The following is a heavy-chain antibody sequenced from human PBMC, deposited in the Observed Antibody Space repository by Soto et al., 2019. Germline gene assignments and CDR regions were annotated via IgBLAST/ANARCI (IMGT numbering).Heavy chain of an antibody. CDR3: GSVRPSGYVLS. CDR1: GCSLSSYY. CDR2: VYFSGNT. Sequence: GTLSLTCTVSGCSLSSYYWTWIRQSPGKGLEWIGYVYFSGNTNYNPSLKSRVAMSIDTSKNQFSLRLASVTAADTAFYYCGSVRPSGYVLSWGQGTLVTVSS. V-gene: IGHV4-59*01. D-gene: IGHD6-25*01. J-gene: IGHJ5*02.